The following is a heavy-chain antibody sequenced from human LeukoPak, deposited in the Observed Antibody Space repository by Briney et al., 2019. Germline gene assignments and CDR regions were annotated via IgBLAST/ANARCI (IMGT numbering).Heavy chain of an antibody. V-gene: IGHV3-21*01. CDR2: ISNSGSSR. CDR3: AKDVRCSSTSCSDAFDI. D-gene: IGHD2-2*01. J-gene: IGHJ3*02. CDR1: GFTFSSYS. Sequence: GGSLRLSCAASGFTFSSYSMNWVRQAPGKGLEWVLSISNSGSSRYYADSVKGRFTISRDNAKNSLYLQMNSQRGEDTAVYYCAKDVRCSSTSCSDAFDIWGQGTMVTVPS.